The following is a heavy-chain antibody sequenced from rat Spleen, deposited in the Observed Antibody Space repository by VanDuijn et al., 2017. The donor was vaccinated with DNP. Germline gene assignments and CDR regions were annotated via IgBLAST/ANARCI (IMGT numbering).Heavy chain of an antibody. J-gene: IGHJ4*01. CDR1: GXXXSNXX. V-gene: IGHV5-31*01. CDR2: IPNTGDVT. CDR3: AVGVMDA. Sequence: EVQLVESGGGXXQPGXXLKLSXXXSGXXXSNXXMTWIRQAPGKGLEWVASIPNTGDVTYYSDSVKGRFTISRDNAKSTLYLQMDSLRSDDTATYYCAVGVMDAWGQGASVTVSS.